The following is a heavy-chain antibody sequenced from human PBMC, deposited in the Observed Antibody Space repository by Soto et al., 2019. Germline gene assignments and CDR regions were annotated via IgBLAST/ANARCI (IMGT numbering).Heavy chain of an antibody. CDR3: ASYDVLASYYY. V-gene: IGHV4-61*01. J-gene: IGHJ4*02. CDR1: GGSVSSGNYY. D-gene: IGHD3-9*01. CDR2: IYYSGST. Sequence: PSETLSLTCTVSGGSVSSGNYYWSWIRQPPGKGLEWIGYIYYSGSTNYNPSLKSRVTISVDTSKNQFSLKLSSVTAADTAVFYCASYDVLASYYYWGQGTLGTVSS.